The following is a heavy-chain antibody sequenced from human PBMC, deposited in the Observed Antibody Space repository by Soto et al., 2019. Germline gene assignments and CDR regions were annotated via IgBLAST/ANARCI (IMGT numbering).Heavy chain of an antibody. CDR1: GFTFSSYA. CDR3: AKDRSITVFGVVINLDY. Sequence: GGSLRLSCAASGFTFSSYAMSWVRQAPGKGLEWVSAISGSGGSTYYADSVKGRFTISRDNSKNTLYLQMNSLRAEDTAVYYCAKDRSITVFGVVINLDYWGQGTLVTVSS. CDR2: ISGSGGST. J-gene: IGHJ4*02. D-gene: IGHD3-3*01. V-gene: IGHV3-23*01.